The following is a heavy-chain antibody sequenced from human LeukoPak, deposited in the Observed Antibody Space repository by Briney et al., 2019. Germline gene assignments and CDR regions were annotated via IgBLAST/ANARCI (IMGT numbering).Heavy chain of an antibody. J-gene: IGHJ4*02. CDR2: IYTSGST. V-gene: IGHV4-4*07. D-gene: IGHD5-18*01. CDR3: AGTDSYGFYRY. CDR1: GGSISSYY. Sequence: PSETLSLTCTVSGGSISSYYWSWIRQPAGKGLEWIGRIYTSGSTNYNPSLKSRVTMSVDTSKNQFYLQLSSVTAADTDVYYCAGTDSYGFYRYWGQGTLVTVSS.